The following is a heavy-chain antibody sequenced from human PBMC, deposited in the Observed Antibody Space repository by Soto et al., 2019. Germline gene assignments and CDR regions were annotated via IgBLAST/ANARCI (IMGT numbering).Heavy chain of an antibody. V-gene: IGHV3-7*01. CDR3: ARDCSGGSCQY. J-gene: IGHJ4*02. CDR1: GFTLSYYW. Sequence: EVQLMESGGGLVQPGGSLRLSCAASGFTLSYYWMSWVRQAPGEGLEWVANIKEDGSEKYYVDSVKGRFTISRDNAQNSVFLQMNSLRVEDTAIYYCARDCSGGSCQYWGQGTLVTVSA. D-gene: IGHD2-15*01. CDR2: IKEDGSEK.